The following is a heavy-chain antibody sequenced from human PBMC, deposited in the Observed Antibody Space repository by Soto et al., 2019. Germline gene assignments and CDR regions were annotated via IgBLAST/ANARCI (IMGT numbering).Heavy chain of an antibody. V-gene: IGHV4-59*01. CDR1: GGSISSYY. J-gene: IGHJ3*02. CDR2: IYYSGST. Sequence: PSETLSLTCTVSGGSISSYYWSWIRQPPGKGLEWIGYIYYSGSTNYNPSLKSRVTISVDTSKSQFSLKLSSVTAADTAVYYCARRTAAGWFDAFDIWGQGTMVTVSS. D-gene: IGHD6-19*01. CDR3: ARRTAAGWFDAFDI.